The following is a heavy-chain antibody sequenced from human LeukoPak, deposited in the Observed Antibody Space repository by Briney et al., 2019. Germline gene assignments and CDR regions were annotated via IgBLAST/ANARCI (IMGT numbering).Heavy chain of an antibody. CDR2: ITSGSSHI. CDR3: ARGVSGAAYFNYFMDA. CDR1: GFSFNSYS. Sequence: GGSLRLSCAASGFSFNSYSMNWVHQAPGKELEWVSSITSGSSHIYYADSMKGRFTISRDNAKKSVYLQMDSLRTEDTAVYYCARGVSGAAYFNYFMDAWGKGTTVTVSS. D-gene: IGHD2-8*01. V-gene: IGHV3-21*01. J-gene: IGHJ6*03.